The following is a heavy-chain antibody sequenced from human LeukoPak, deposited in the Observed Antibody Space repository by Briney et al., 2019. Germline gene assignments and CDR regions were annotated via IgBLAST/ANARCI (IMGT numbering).Heavy chain of an antibody. D-gene: IGHD2-15*01. CDR3: ARASAPYCSGGSCYSGYYYYMDV. CDR1: GYTFTGYY. Sequence: ASVKVSCKAPGYTFTGYYMHWVRQAPGQGLEWMGWINPNSGGTNYAQKFQGRVTMTRDTSISTAYMELSRLRSDDTAVYYCARASAPYCSGGSCYSGYYYYMDVWGKGTTVTISS. J-gene: IGHJ6*03. V-gene: IGHV1-2*02. CDR2: INPNSGGT.